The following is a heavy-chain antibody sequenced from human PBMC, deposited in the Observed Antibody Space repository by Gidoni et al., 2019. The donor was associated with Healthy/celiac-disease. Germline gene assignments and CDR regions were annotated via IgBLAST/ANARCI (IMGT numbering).Heavy chain of an antibody. CDR2: INHSGST. D-gene: IGHD2-2*01. J-gene: IGHJ6*04. V-gene: IGHV4-34*01. Sequence: QVQLQQWGAGLLKPSETLSLTCAVYGGSFSGYYWSWIRQPPGKGLEWIGEINHSGSTNYNPSLKSRVTISVDTSKNQFSLKLSSVTAADTAVYYCARGQVVPAAMDVWGKGTTVTVSS. CDR3: ARGQVVPAAMDV. CDR1: GGSFSGYY.